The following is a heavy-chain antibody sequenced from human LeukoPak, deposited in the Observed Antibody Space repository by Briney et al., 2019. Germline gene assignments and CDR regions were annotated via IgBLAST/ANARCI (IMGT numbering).Heavy chain of an antibody. V-gene: IGHV3-30*04. CDR1: GFTFSSYA. J-gene: IGHJ4*02. Sequence: PGGSLRLSCAASGFTFSSYAMHWVRQAPGKGLEWVAVISYDGSNKYYADSVKGRFTISRDNSKNTLYLQMNSLRAEDTAVYYCARCEVVTAIPNYFDYWGQGTLVTVSS. CDR2: ISYDGSNK. CDR3: ARCEVVTAIPNYFDY. D-gene: IGHD2-21*02.